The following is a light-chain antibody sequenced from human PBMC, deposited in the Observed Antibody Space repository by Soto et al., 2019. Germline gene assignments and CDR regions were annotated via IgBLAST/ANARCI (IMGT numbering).Light chain of an antibody. J-gene: IGKJ4*01. Sequence: EIVLTQSPGTLSLSPGERATLSCRASQSVTSSYLAWYQQKPGQAPRLLIYGASSRATGIPDRFSGSGSGTDFTLTISILEPQDFAMYYCHQYGSAPLTFGGGTKVEIK. V-gene: IGKV3-20*01. CDR3: HQYGSAPLT. CDR2: GAS. CDR1: QSVTSSY.